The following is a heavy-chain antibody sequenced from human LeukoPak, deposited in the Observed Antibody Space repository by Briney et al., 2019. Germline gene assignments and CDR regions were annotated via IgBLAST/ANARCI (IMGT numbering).Heavy chain of an antibody. CDR1: GGSISSGTYY. D-gene: IGHD3-3*01. V-gene: IGHV4-61*02. J-gene: IGHJ4*02. Sequence: SQTLSLTCTVSGGSISSGTYYWSWIRQPAGKGLEWIGRFYTSGSTNYNPSLKSRVTISVDTSKNQFSLKLSSVTAADTAVYYCVRSDDFWSGYYGYWGQGTLVTVSS. CDR3: VRSDDFWSGYYGY. CDR2: FYTSGST.